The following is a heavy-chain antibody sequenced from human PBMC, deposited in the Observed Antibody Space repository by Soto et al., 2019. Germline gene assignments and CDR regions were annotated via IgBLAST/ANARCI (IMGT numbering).Heavy chain of an antibody. D-gene: IGHD5-12*01. J-gene: IGHJ4*02. V-gene: IGHV4-4*07. Sequence: SETLSLTCTVSGGSISGHSWIWIRQPAGKGLEWIGHIYPSGSTSYNPSLRSRVTMSLDTSSNQIFLNLTSVTAADTAVFYCVRGRSYSVYDFWGPGTLVTVSS. CDR1: GGSISGHS. CDR3: VRGRSYSVYDF. CDR2: IYPSGST.